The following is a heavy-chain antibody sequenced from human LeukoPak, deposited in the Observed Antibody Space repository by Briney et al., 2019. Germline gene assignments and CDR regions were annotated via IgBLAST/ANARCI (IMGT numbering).Heavy chain of an antibody. D-gene: IGHD3-22*01. V-gene: IGHV4-30-4*08. Sequence: SEALSLTCTVSGGSISSGDYYWSWIRQPPGKGLEWIGYIYYSGSTYYNPSLKSRVTISVDTSKNQFSLKLSSVTAADTAVYYCARAPYYYDSSSPNCFDSWGQGTLVTVSS. CDR3: ARAPYYYDSSSPNCFDS. CDR2: IYYSGST. J-gene: IGHJ5*01. CDR1: GGSISSGDYY.